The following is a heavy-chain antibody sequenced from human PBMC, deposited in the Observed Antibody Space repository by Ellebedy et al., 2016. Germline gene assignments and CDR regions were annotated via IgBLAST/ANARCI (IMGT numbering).Heavy chain of an antibody. CDR1: GYTFTSYY. V-gene: IGHV1-46*01. CDR3: ARDLKEVLRLERPSYYYYGMDV. CDR2: INPSGGST. J-gene: IGHJ6*02. Sequence: ASVKVSXXASGYTFTSYYMHWVRQAPGQGLEWMGIINPSGGSTSYAQKFQGRVTMTRDTSTSTVYMELSSLRSEDTAVYYCARDLKEVLRLERPSYYYYGMDVWGQGTTVTVSS. D-gene: IGHD1-1*01.